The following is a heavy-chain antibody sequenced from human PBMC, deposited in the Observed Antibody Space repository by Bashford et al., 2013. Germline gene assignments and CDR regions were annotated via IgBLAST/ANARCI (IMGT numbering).Heavy chain of an antibody. J-gene: IGHJ4*02. Sequence: ASVKVSCKASGYTFIRYYMHWVRQAPGQGLEWMGWISAYNGNTNYAQKLQGRVTMTTETSTSTAYMELRSLRSDDTAVYYCARDLSVGAIFGPFDHWGQGTPVTVSS. CDR2: ISAYNGNT. V-gene: IGHV1-18*04. CDR1: GYTFIRYY. CDR3: ARDLSVGAIFGPFDH. D-gene: IGHD1-26*01.